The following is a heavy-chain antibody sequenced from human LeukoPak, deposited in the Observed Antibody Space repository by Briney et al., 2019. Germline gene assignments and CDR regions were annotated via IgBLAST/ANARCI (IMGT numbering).Heavy chain of an antibody. Sequence: SVKVSCKASGGTFISYAISWVRQAPGQGLEWMGGIIPIFGTANYAQKFQGRVTITADESTSTAYMELSSLRSEDTAVYYCARARSYYDSSGYLGYWGQGTLVTVSS. D-gene: IGHD3-22*01. CDR1: GGTFISYA. CDR3: ARARSYYDSSGYLGY. J-gene: IGHJ4*02. CDR2: IIPIFGTA. V-gene: IGHV1-69*01.